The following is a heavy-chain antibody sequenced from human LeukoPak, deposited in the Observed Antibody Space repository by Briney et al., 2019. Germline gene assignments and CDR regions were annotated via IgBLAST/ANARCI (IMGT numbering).Heavy chain of an antibody. D-gene: IGHD3-3*01. CDR1: VGSFSGYY. CDR2: INHSGST. J-gene: IGHJ4*02. V-gene: IGHV4-34*01. Sequence: SGTLSLTCAVSVGSFSGYYWSWIRQPPGTGLEWLGEINHSGSTNYNPSLKSRVNISVHTSKNQFSLQVSSVTAADTAVYYCAKGRLNSYDFWSGYYEDYFDYWGQGSLVTVSS. CDR3: AKGRLNSYDFWSGYYEDYFDY.